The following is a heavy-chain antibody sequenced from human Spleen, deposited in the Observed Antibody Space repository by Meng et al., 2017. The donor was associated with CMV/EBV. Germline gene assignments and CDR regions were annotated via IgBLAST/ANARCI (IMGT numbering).Heavy chain of an antibody. V-gene: IGHV3-30-3*01. Sequence: GGSLRLSCAASGFTFSSYEMHWVRQAPGKGLEWVAVISYDGSIEYYAGSVKGRFTISRDNSKNTVDLQMNSLRAEDAAVYHCARDHRYYGSGDYYYGMDVWGQGTTVTVSS. CDR2: ISYDGSIE. J-gene: IGHJ6*02. D-gene: IGHD3-10*01. CDR3: ARDHRYYGSGDYYYGMDV. CDR1: GFTFSSYE.